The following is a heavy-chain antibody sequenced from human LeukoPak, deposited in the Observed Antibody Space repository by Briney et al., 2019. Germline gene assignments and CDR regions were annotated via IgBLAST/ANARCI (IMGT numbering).Heavy chain of an antibody. CDR1: GFTFSSYS. CDR2: ISSSSSYI. D-gene: IGHD1-26*01. Sequence: GGSLRLSCAASGFTFSSYSMNWVRQAPGKGLEWVSSISSSSSYIYYADSVKGRFTISRDNAKNSLYLQMNSLRAEDTAVYYCAAAGSVGALGAYYWGQGTLVTVSS. J-gene: IGHJ4*02. CDR3: AAAGSVGALGAYY. V-gene: IGHV3-21*01.